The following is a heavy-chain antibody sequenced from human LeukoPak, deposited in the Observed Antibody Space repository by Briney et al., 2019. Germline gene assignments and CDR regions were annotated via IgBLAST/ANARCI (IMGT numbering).Heavy chain of an antibody. CDR3: AGSRYDSSGYYYY. V-gene: IGHV1-69*02. D-gene: IGHD3-22*01. Sequence: SVKVSCKASGGTFSSYTISWVRQAPGQGLEWMGRIIPILGIANYAQKFQGRVTITADKSTSTAYMELSSLRSEDTAVYYCAGSRYDSSGYYYYWGQGTLVTVSS. CDR1: GGTFSSYT. CDR2: IIPILGIA. J-gene: IGHJ4*02.